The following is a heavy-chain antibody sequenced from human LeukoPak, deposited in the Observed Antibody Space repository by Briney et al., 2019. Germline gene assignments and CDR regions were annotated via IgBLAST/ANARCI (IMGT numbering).Heavy chain of an antibody. V-gene: IGHV3-30*02. Sequence: GGSLRLSCAASGFTFSSYGMHWVRQAPGKGLEWVAFIRYDGSNKYYADSVKGRFTISRDNSKNTLYLQMNSLRAEDTAVYYCAKEGPGYCSGGSCYGDYFDYRGQGTLVTVSS. J-gene: IGHJ4*02. CDR3: AKEGPGYCSGGSCYGDYFDY. D-gene: IGHD2-15*01. CDR2: IRYDGSNK. CDR1: GFTFSSYG.